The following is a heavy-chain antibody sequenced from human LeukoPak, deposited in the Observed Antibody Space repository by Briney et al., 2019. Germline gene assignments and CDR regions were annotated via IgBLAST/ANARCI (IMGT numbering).Heavy chain of an antibody. CDR1: GFTFSTYS. D-gene: IGHD2-2*01. V-gene: IGHV3-21*04. CDR2: ISGSSSYI. CDR3: ARGETSSYDY. J-gene: IGHJ4*02. Sequence: GGSLRLSCEASGFTFSTYSMNWVRQAPGKGLEWVSSISGSSSYIYYADSVKGRFTISRDNSKNTVYLQMNSLRAEDTAVYYCARGETSSYDYWGQGTLVTVSS.